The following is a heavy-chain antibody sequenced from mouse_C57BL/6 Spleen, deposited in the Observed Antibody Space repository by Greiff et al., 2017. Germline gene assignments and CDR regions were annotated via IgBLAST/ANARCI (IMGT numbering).Heavy chain of an antibody. CDR2: IDPSDSYT. Sequence: QVQLQQPGAELVKPGASVKLSCKASGYTFTSYWMQWVKQRPGQGLEWIGEIDPSDSYTNYNQKFQGKATLTVDTSSSTADMQLSSLTSEDSAVYYCARRDTTAPFAYWGQGTLVTVSA. J-gene: IGHJ3*01. D-gene: IGHD1-2*01. CDR3: ARRDTTAPFAY. V-gene: IGHV1-50*01. CDR1: GYTFTSYW.